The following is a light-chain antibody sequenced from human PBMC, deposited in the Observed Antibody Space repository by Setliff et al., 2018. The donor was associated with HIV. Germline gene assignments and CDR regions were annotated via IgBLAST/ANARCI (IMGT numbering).Light chain of an antibody. J-gene: IGKJ1*01. CDR3: QQYYSTPKT. CDR1: QSVLYSSDNKNY. Sequence: DIVMTQSPDSLAVSLGEKATINCKSSQSVLYSSDNKNYLAWYQQKPGQPPKLLIYWAFTRESGVPDRFCGSGSGTDFTLTISSLQAEDVAVYYCQQYYSTPKTFGQGTKVDIK. V-gene: IGKV4-1*01. CDR2: WAF.